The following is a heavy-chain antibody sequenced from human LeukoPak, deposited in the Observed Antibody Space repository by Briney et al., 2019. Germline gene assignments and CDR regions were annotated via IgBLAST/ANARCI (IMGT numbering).Heavy chain of an antibody. D-gene: IGHD6-13*01. CDR2: ISYDGSNK. V-gene: IGHV3-30*18. J-gene: IGHJ4*02. CDR3: AKDPGWEARRIAAAAMDY. Sequence: PGGSLRLSCAASGFTFSSYGMHWVRQAPGKGLEWVAVISYDGSNKYYADSVKGRFTISRDNSKNTLYLQMNSLRAEDTAVYYCAKDPGWEARRIAAAAMDYWGQGTMVTVSS. CDR1: GFTFSSYG.